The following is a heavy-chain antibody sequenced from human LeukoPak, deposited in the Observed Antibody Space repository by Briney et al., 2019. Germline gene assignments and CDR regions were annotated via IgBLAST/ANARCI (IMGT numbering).Heavy chain of an antibody. J-gene: IGHJ4*02. Sequence: GGSLRLSCAASGFTFSNAWMSWVRQAPGKGLEWVGRIKSKTDGGTTDYAAPVKGRFTISRDDSKNTLYLQMNSLKTEDTAVYYCTRASRGELGPTDYWGQGTLVTVSS. V-gene: IGHV3-15*01. CDR2: IKSKTDGGTT. CDR3: TRASRGELGPTDY. D-gene: IGHD3-10*01. CDR1: GFTFSNAW.